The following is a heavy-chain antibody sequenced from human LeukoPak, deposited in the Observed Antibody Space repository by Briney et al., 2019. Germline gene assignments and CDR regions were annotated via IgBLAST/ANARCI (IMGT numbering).Heavy chain of an antibody. J-gene: IGHJ4*02. CDR1: GYTFTGYY. CDR3: ARDSIKGVRFLGY. V-gene: IGHV1-2*02. Sequence: ASVKVSCKASGYTFTGYYMHWVRQAPGQGPEWMGWINPNSGGTNYAQKFQGRVTMTWDTSISTAYMEVSSLRSDDTAVYYCARDSIKGVRFLGYWGQGTLVTASS. CDR2: INPNSGGT. D-gene: IGHD3-3*01.